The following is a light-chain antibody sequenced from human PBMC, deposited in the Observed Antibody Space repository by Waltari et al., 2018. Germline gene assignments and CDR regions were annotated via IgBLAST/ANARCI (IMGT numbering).Light chain of an antibody. CDR1: SSNIGTNY. CDR3: AAWDDSLRFWV. V-gene: IGLV1-47*01. J-gene: IGLJ3*02. Sequence: QSVLTQPPSASGTPGQGVTISCSGTSSNIGTNYVYWYQQVPGTAPKLLFSRDTQRPAGVPYRFSGSKSGTSASLAISGLRSEDEADYYCAAWDDSLRFWVFGGGTKLTVL. CDR2: RDT.